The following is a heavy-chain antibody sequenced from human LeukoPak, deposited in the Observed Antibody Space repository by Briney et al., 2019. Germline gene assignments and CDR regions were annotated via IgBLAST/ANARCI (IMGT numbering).Heavy chain of an antibody. CDR3: ARDANSSSWKNWFDP. CDR2: IYYSGST. D-gene: IGHD6-13*01. Sequence: SETLSLTCTVSGGSISSYYWSWIRQPPGKGLEWIGYIYYSGSTNYNPSLKSRVTISVDTSKNQFSLKLSSVTAADAAVYYCARDANSSSWKNWFDPWGQGTLVTVSS. CDR1: GGSISSYY. J-gene: IGHJ5*02. V-gene: IGHV4-59*12.